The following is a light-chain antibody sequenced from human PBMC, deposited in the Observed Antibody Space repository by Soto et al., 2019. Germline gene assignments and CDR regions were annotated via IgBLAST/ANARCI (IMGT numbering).Light chain of an antibody. CDR1: QSVSSK. V-gene: IGKV3-15*01. CDR3: QQYNNWWT. Sequence: EVVISQSPATLSVCPGERATLSCRASQSVSSKLAWYQQKPGQAPRLLIYGASTRATGIPARFSGSGSGTEFTLTISSLQSEDFAVYYCQQYNNWWTFGQGTKVDI. J-gene: IGKJ1*01. CDR2: GAS.